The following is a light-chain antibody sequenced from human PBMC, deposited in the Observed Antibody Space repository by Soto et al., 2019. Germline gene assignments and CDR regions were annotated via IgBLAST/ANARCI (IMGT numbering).Light chain of an antibody. V-gene: IGKV3-15*01. J-gene: IGKJ1*01. CDR3: QQYNNWPRT. CDR1: QNVADT. Sequence: ETVMTQSPATLSVSPGERATLSCRASQNVADTLAWYQQKPGQAPRLLIYGASTRATGIPARFSGSGSGTEFTLTISSLQSEDFAVYYCQQYNNWPRTFGQGTK. CDR2: GAS.